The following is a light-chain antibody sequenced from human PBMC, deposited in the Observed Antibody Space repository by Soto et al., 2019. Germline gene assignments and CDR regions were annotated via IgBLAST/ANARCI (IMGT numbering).Light chain of an antibody. Sequence: DIEMTQSPSTLSASVGDRVTITCRASQDISGWLAWYQQKPGKAPKVLIYDASSLESGVPLRFSGSGSGTEFTLTITSLQPDDFATYYCQQYKNYSPLTFGGGTKVDIK. J-gene: IGKJ4*01. CDR1: QDISGW. CDR3: QQYKNYSPLT. CDR2: DAS. V-gene: IGKV1-5*01.